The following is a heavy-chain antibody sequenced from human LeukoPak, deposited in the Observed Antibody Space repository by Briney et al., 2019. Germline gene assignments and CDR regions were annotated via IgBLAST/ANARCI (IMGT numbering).Heavy chain of an antibody. J-gene: IGHJ5*02. D-gene: IGHD3-10*01. CDR1: GFTFSSYA. CDR2: ISGSGGST. V-gene: IGHV3-23*01. CDR3: AKDSARLARGEFDP. Sequence: GGSLRLSCAASGFTFSSYAMSWVRQAPGKGLEWVSAISGSGGSTCYADSVKGRFTISRDNSKNTLHLQMNSLRAEDTAVYYCAKDSARLARGEFDPWGQGTLVTVSS.